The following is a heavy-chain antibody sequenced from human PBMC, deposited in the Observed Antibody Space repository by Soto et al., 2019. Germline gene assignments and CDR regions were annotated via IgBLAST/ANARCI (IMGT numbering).Heavy chain of an antibody. Sequence: SVKVSCKASGGTFSSYAISWVRQAPGQGLEWMGGIIPIFGTANYAQKFQGRVTITADESTSTAYMELSSLRSEDTAVYYCASGIAVAGSYYYYGMDVWGQGTTVTVSS. CDR3: ASGIAVAGSYYYYGMDV. CDR2: IIPIFGTA. J-gene: IGHJ6*02. V-gene: IGHV1-69*13. D-gene: IGHD6-19*01. CDR1: GGTFSSYA.